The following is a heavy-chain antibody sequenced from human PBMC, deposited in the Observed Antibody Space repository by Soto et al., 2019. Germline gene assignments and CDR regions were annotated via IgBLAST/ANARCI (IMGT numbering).Heavy chain of an antibody. CDR3: AREVGILLLWFGERNCFDP. CDR1: GGSFSGYY. J-gene: IGHJ5*02. D-gene: IGHD3-10*01. CDR2: INHSGST. Sequence: SETLSLTCAVYGGSFSGYYWSWIRQPPGKGLEWIGEINHSGSTNYNPSLKSRVTISVDTSKNQFSLKLSSVTAADTAVYYCAREVGILLLWFGERNCFDPGGQETLVTVPS. V-gene: IGHV4-34*01.